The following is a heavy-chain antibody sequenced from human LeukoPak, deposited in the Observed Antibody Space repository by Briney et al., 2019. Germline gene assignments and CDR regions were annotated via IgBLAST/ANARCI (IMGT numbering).Heavy chain of an antibody. CDR3: ARTVTVVVPAANWFDP. V-gene: IGHV3-21*01. Sequence: PGGSLRLSCAASGFTFSSYSMNWVRQAPGKGQEWVSSISSSSSYIYYADSVKGRFTISRDNAKNSLYLQMNSLRAEDTAVYYCARTVTVVVPAANWFDPWGQGTLVTVSS. CDR1: GFTFSSYS. J-gene: IGHJ5*02. CDR2: ISSSSSYI. D-gene: IGHD2-2*01.